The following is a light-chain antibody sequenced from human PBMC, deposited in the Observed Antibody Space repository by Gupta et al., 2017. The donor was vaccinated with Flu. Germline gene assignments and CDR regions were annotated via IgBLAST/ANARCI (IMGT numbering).Light chain of an antibody. CDR1: SNIGTNT. CDR3: AAWDDSLSGFYV. J-gene: IGLJ1*01. Sequence: SNIGTNTVNWYQQLPGTAPKLLIYSNSQRPSGVPDRFSGSKSGTSASLAITGLQSEDEADYYCAAWDDSLSGFYVFGPGTKVTVL. V-gene: IGLV1-44*01. CDR2: SNS.